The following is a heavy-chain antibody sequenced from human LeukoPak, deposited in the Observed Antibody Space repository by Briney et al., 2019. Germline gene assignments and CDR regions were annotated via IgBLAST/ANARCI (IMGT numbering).Heavy chain of an antibody. D-gene: IGHD3-22*01. V-gene: IGHV1-46*01. CDR1: GYTFTSYY. CDR2: INPRGGST. CDR3: AREINYYDSSGYYPGDAFDI. J-gene: IGHJ3*02. Sequence: GASVKVSCKASGYTFTSYYMHWVRQAPGQGLEWMGIINPRGGSTSYAQKFQGRVTMTRDMSTSTVYMELSSLRSEDTAVYYCAREINYYDSSGYYPGDAFDIWGQGTMVTVSS.